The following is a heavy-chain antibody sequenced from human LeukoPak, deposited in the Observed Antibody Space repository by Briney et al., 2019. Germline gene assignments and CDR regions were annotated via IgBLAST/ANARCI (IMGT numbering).Heavy chain of an antibody. V-gene: IGHV3-23*01. CDR2: ISGSGGST. CDR1: GFTLSTNY. D-gene: IGHD4-11*01. Sequence: RGSLRLSCAASGFTLSTNYFSWVRQAPGKGLEWVSAISGSGGSTYYADSVKGRFTISRDNSKNTLYLQMNSLRAEDTAVYYCAKDIYMYYFDYWGQGTLVTVSS. J-gene: IGHJ4*02. CDR3: AKDIYMYYFDY.